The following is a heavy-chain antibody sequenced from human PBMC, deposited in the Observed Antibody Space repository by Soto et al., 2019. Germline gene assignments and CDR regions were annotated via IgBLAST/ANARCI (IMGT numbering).Heavy chain of an antibody. CDR2: INPSGGST. Sequence: GASVKVSCKASGYTFTSYCMHWVRQAPGQGLEWMGIINPSGGSTSYAQKFQGRVTMTRDTSTSTVYMELSSLRSEDTAVYYCARVLRNYYDSSAPGAVAFDSWGQGTMVTVSS. D-gene: IGHD3-22*01. J-gene: IGHJ3*02. CDR1: GYTFTSYC. V-gene: IGHV1-46*01. CDR3: ARVLRNYYDSSAPGAVAFDS.